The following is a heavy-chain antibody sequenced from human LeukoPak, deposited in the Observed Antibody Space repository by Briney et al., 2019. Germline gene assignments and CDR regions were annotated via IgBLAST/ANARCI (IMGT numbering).Heavy chain of an antibody. CDR2: IYYSGGT. CDR3: ARVSSGAFGGVSYFDY. D-gene: IGHD3-16*01. V-gene: IGHV4-59*01. Sequence: SETLSLTCTVSGGSISNYYWSWIPQPPGKGLEWIGYIYYSGGTNYNPSLKSRVTISVDTSKDQFSLKLSSVTAADTALYYCARVSSGAFGGVSYFDYWGQGTLVTVSS. CDR1: GGSISNYY. J-gene: IGHJ4*02.